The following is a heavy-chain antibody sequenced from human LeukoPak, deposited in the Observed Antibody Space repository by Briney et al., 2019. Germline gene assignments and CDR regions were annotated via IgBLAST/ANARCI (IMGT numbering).Heavy chain of an antibody. J-gene: IGHJ3*01. CDR2: INTDGSST. D-gene: IGHD5-24*01. V-gene: IGHV3-74*01. CDR3: AREGRRWLQLQV. CDR1: GFTFSSYW. Sequence: GGSLRLSCAASGFTFSSYWMHWVRQALGKGLVWVSRINTDGSSTSYADSVKGRFTISRDSAKNTLYLQMNSLRAEDTAVYYCAREGRRWLQLQVWGQGTMVTVSS.